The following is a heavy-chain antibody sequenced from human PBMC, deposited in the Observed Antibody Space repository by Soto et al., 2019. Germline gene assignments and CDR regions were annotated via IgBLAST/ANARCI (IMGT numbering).Heavy chain of an antibody. V-gene: IGHV1-18*01. D-gene: IGHD2-2*01. J-gene: IGHJ6*02. CDR2: ISAYNGNT. CDR3: AREPRIVVVTGGLYYYYYGMDV. CDR1: GYTFTSYG. Sequence: ASVKVSCKASGYTFTSYGISWVRQAPGQGLEWMGWISAYNGNTNYAQKLQGRVTMTTDTSTSTAYMELRSLRSDDTAVYYCAREPRIVVVTGGLYYYYYGMDVWGQGTTVTVSS.